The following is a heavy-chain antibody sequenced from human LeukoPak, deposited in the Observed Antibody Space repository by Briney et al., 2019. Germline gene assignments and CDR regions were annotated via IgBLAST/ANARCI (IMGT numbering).Heavy chain of an antibody. D-gene: IGHD4-17*01. CDR3: AKQIDDRDYYFGY. CDR2: ISGSGGST. Sequence: GGSLRLSCAASGFTFSSYAMSWVRQAPGKGLEWVSDISGSGGSTYYADSVKGRFTISRDNSKNTLYLQMHSLRAEQTAVYYCAKQIDDRDYYFGYWGQATLLTVSS. CDR1: GFTFSSYA. J-gene: IGHJ4*02. V-gene: IGHV3-23*01.